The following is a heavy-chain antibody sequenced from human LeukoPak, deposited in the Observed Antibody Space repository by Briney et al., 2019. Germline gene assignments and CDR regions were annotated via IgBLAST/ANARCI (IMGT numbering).Heavy chain of an antibody. Sequence: GGSLRLSCAASGFTFSSYGMHWVRQAPGKGLEWVSIIYSGGTTYYADSVKGRFTISRDISKNTVYLQMNNLRAEDTALFYCARALPAASHTSFDYWGQGALVTVSS. J-gene: IGHJ4*02. CDR3: ARALPAASHTSFDY. D-gene: IGHD2-2*01. CDR1: GFTFSSYG. V-gene: IGHV3-66*01. CDR2: IYSGGTT.